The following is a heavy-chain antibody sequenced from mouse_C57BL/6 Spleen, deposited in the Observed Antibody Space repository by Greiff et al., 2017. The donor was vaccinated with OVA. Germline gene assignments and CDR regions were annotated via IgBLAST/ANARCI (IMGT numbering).Heavy chain of an antibody. Sequence: VQLQQSGPELVKPGASVKISCKASGYSFTDYNMNWVKQSNGKSLEWIGVINPNYGTTSYNQKFKGKATLTVDQSSRTAYMQLNSLTSEDSAVXYCARAYYSNPYAMDYWGQGTSVTVSA. CDR1: GYSFTDYN. CDR2: INPNYGTT. J-gene: IGHJ4*01. D-gene: IGHD2-5*01. CDR3: ARAYYSNPYAMDY. V-gene: IGHV1-39*01.